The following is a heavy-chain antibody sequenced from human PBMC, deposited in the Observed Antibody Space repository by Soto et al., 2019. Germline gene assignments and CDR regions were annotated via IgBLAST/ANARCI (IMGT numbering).Heavy chain of an antibody. CDR3: ARTPDYYYGMDV. V-gene: IGHV4-39*01. Sequence: SETLSLTCTVSGGSISSSSYYWGWIRQPPGKGLEWIGSIYYSGSTYYNPSLKSRVTISVDTSKNQFSLKLSSVTAADTAVYYCARTPDYYYGMDVWGQGTTVTVSS. J-gene: IGHJ6*02. CDR2: IYYSGST. CDR1: GGSISSSSYY.